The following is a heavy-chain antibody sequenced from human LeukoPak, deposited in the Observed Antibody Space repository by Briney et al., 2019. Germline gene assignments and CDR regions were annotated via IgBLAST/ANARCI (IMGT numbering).Heavy chain of an antibody. J-gene: IGHJ6*02. D-gene: IGHD2-21*01. V-gene: IGHV3-33*01. CDR3: ARDLSYFSFDD. Sequence: GESLRLSCAASGFTFSSHGMNWVRQAPGKGLEWVAGTSPDGSKKYYVDAVKGRFTISRDNSKNTLYLQMNSLRVEDTAMYYCARDLSYFSFDDWGQGTTVTVSS. CDR1: GFTFSSHG. CDR2: TSPDGSKK.